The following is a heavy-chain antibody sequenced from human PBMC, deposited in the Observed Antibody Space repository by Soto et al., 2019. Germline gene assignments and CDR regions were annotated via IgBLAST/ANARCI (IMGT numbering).Heavy chain of an antibody. D-gene: IGHD6-19*01. Sequence: GGSLRLSCAASGFTFSSYGMHWVRQAPGKGLEWVAVISYDGSNKYYADSVKGRFTISRDNSKNTLYLQMNSLRAEDTAVYYCAKDRRQWLDYAFDYWGQGTLVTVSS. J-gene: IGHJ4*02. V-gene: IGHV3-30*18. CDR3: AKDRRQWLDYAFDY. CDR1: GFTFSSYG. CDR2: ISYDGSNK.